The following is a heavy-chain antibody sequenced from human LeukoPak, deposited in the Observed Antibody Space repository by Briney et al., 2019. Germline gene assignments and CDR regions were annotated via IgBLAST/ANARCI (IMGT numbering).Heavy chain of an antibody. CDR3: ARTYGDYDDAFDV. Sequence: SETLSLTCTVSGGSISSSTCYWGWIRQPPGKGLEWIGNIYYSGSTHNNPSLKSRVTIFVDTSKNQFSLKLSSVTATDTAVYYCARTYGDYDDAFDVWGQGTMVTVSS. V-gene: IGHV4-39*01. CDR1: GGSISSSTCY. CDR2: IYYSGST. J-gene: IGHJ3*01. D-gene: IGHD4-17*01.